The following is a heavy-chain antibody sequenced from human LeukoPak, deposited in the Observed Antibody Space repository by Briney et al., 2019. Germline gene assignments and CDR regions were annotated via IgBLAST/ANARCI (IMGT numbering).Heavy chain of an antibody. CDR3: ARVMSSSWYYYYYYMDV. Sequence: ASVKVSCKASGYTFTNYDSNWVRQATGQGLEWMGWMNPNSGNTGYAQKFQGRVTMTRNTSISTAYMELSSLRSEDTAVYYCARVMSSSWYYYYYYMDVWGKGTTVTISS. V-gene: IGHV1-8*01. J-gene: IGHJ6*03. CDR1: GYTFTNYD. D-gene: IGHD6-13*01. CDR2: MNPNSGNT.